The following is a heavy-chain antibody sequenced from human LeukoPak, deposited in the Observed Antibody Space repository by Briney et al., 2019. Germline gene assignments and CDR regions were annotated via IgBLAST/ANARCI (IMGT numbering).Heavy chain of an antibody. D-gene: IGHD2-2*01. Sequence: SETLSLTCAVYGGSFSGYYWSWIRQPPGKGLKWIGEINHSGSTNYNPSLKSRVTISVDTSKNQFSLKLSSVTAADTAVYYCASLPAAENYFDYWGQGTLVTVSS. V-gene: IGHV4-34*01. CDR3: ASLPAAENYFDY. CDR2: INHSGST. CDR1: GGSFSGYY. J-gene: IGHJ4*02.